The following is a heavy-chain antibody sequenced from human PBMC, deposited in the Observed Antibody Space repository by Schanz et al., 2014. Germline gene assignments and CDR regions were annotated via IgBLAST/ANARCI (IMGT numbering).Heavy chain of an antibody. CDR1: GGSISSYH. V-gene: IGHV4-59*08. D-gene: IGHD1-1*01. Sequence: QVQLQQSGPGLVKPSETLSLTCTVSGGSISSYHWSWIRQPPGKALEWIGYIYNSGSTDYNPSLKSGATKQGDPSKNQSSRRRPSGTAADTAVYYCARLFSPAGHTLDYWGQGTLVTVSS. CDR2: IYNSGST. CDR3: ARLFSPAGHTLDY. J-gene: IGHJ4*02.